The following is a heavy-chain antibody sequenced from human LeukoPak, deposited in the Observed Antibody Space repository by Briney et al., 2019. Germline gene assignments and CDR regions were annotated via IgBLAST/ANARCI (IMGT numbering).Heavy chain of an antibody. CDR1: GFTVGTHY. CDR3: ATLPAAQGYYYYMDV. D-gene: IGHD2-2*01. V-gene: IGHV3-53*05. Sequence: GGSLRLSCEASGFTVGTHYMAWVRQAPGKGLEWVSIIYSGGTTYYAGSVKGRFTISRDSSKNTLYLQMNSLRAEDTAVYYCATLPAAQGYYYYMDVWGKGTTVTVSS. CDR2: IYSGGTT. J-gene: IGHJ6*03.